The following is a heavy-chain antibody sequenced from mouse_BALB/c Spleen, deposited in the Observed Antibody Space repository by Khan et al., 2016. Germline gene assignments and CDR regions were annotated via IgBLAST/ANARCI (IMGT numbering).Heavy chain of an antibody. V-gene: IGHV3-8*02. Sequence: EVQLQESGPSLVKPSQTLSLTCSVTGDSITSGYWNWIRKFPGNKLDYMGYISYSGGAYYNPSLKSRISITRDTSKNQYYLQLNSVTTEDTATCYWARYRGNWYFDVWGAGTTVTVSS. CDR2: ISYSGGA. J-gene: IGHJ1*01. CDR3: ARYRGNWYFDV. CDR1: GDSITSGY.